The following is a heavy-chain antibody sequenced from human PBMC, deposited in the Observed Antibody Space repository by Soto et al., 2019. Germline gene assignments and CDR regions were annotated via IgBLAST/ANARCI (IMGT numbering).Heavy chain of an antibody. J-gene: IGHJ4*02. CDR2: IWYDGSNK. CDR1: GFTFSSYG. Sequence: GGSLRLSCAASGFTFSSYGMHWVRQAPGKGLEWVAVIWYDGSNKYYADSVKGRFTISRDNSKNTLYLQMNSLRAEDTAVYYCARDPRFASSGSFIYWGQGTLVTSPQ. D-gene: IGHD6-19*01. CDR3: ARDPRFASSGSFIY. V-gene: IGHV3-33*01.